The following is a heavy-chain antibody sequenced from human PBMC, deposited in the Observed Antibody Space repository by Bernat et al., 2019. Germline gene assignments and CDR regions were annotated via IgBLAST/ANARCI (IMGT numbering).Heavy chain of an antibody. CDR1: GFTFDDYA. V-gene: IGHV3-9*01. D-gene: IGHD6-13*01. J-gene: IGHJ3*02. CDR2: ISWNSGSI. CDR3: ARKGSSSWYGDAFDI. Sequence: EVQLVESGGGLVQPGRSLRLSCAASGFTFDDYAMHWVRQAPGKGLEWVSGISWNSGSIGYADSVKGRFTISRDNSKNTLYLQMNSLRAEDTAVYHCARKGSSSWYGDAFDIWGQGTMVTVSS.